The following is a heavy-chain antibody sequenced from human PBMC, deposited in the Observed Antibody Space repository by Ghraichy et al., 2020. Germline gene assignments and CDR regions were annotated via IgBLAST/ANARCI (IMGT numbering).Heavy chain of an antibody. CDR3: ARHFEYSTFDY. V-gene: IGHV4-39*01. J-gene: IGHJ4*02. CDR1: GGSISSSSYY. D-gene: IGHD6-6*01. CDR2: IYYSGST. Sequence: LSLTCTVSGGSISSSSYYWGWIRQPPGKGLEWIGSIYYSGSTYYNPSLKSRVTISVDTSKNQFSLKLSSVTAADTAVYYCARHFEYSTFDYWGQGTLVTVSS.